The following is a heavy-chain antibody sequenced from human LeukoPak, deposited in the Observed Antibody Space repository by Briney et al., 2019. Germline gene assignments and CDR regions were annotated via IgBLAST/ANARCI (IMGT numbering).Heavy chain of an antibody. CDR1: GYTFTGYY. V-gene: IGHV1-2*02. CDR3: ARVIYCTNGVCYRNWFDP. D-gene: IGHD2-8*01. J-gene: IGHJ5*02. Sequence: GASVKVSCKASGYTFTGYYMHWVRQAPGQGLEWMGWINPNSGGTDYAQKFQGRVTMTRDTSISTAYMELSRLRSDDTAVYYCARVIYCTNGVCYRNWFDPWGQGTLVTVSS. CDR2: INPNSGGT.